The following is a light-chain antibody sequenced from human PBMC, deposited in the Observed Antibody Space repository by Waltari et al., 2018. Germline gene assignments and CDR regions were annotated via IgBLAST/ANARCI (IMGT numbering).Light chain of an antibody. Sequence: EIVLTQSPATLSLSPGERATLSCRASQSVSSSLAWYQQKPGQAPRLLIYGASSRATGIPDRFSGSVSGTDFTLTISSLEPEDFAVYYCQQYSNWPLTFGGGTKVEIK. CDR2: GAS. CDR3: QQYSNWPLT. J-gene: IGKJ4*01. V-gene: IGKV3-15*01. CDR1: QSVSSS.